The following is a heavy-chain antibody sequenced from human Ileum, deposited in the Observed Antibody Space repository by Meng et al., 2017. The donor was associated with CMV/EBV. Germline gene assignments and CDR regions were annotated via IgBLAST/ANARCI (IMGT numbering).Heavy chain of an antibody. V-gene: IGHV4-39*07. CDR3: ARVSYSSPWE. CDR2: IYYSGST. CDR1: GGSISSSSYY. J-gene: IGHJ4*02. Sequence: SETLSLTCTVSGGSISSSSYYWGWIRQPPGKGLEWIGSIYYSGSTYYNPSLKSRVTISVDTSKNQFSLKLSSVTAADTAVYYCARVSYSSPWEWGQGTLVTVSS. D-gene: IGHD6-6*01.